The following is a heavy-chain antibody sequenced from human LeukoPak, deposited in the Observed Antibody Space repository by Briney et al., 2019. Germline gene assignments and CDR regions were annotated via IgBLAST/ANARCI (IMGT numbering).Heavy chain of an antibody. V-gene: IGHV6-1*01. Sequence: SQPLALTCAISGDTVSSNSAAWNWSRPSPSRGLEGLGRTYYRSKWYNYYAVSVKSRITINPYTSKNQFSLQLNSVTPEDTAVYYCARASDREVPFDYWGQGTLVTVSS. D-gene: IGHD3-22*01. CDR2: TYYRSKWYN. CDR1: GDTVSSNSAA. J-gene: IGHJ4*02. CDR3: ARASDREVPFDY.